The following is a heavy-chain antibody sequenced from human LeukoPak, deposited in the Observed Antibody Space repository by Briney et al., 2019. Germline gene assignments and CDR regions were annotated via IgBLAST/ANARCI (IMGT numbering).Heavy chain of an antibody. CDR2: IYYSGGT. CDR1: GGSISTYY. J-gene: IGHJ5*02. Sequence: SETLSLTCTVSGGSISTYYWSWIRQPPGKGLEWIGFIYYSGGTNYNPSLKSQITMSVDTSKNQFSLKLNSVTAADTAVYYCARDRVTDYYDSSGYYYNWFDPWGQGTLVTVSS. D-gene: IGHD3-22*01. V-gene: IGHV4-59*01. CDR3: ARDRVTDYYDSSGYYYNWFDP.